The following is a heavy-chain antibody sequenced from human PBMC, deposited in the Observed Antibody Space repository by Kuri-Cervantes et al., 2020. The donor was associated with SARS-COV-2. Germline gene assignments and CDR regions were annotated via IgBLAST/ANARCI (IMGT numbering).Heavy chain of an antibody. V-gene: IGHV3-33*08. CDR2: IWYDGSNE. CDR1: GFTFSPYG. J-gene: IGHJ4*02. D-gene: IGHD2-21*02. Sequence: GGSLRLSCAASGFTFSPYGMHWVRQAPDKGLEWVAGIWYDGSNENYADSVKGRFIVSRDNSKNTLYLQMNSLRAEDTAVYYCARDSNCGGNCVGRQPLDHWGQGTLVTVSS. CDR3: ARDSNCGGNCVGRQPLDH.